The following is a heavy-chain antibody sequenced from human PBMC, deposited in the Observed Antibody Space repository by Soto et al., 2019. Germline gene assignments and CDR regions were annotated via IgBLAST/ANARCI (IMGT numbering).Heavy chain of an antibody. CDR3: AADTGLARTRKGGNSGLWGREFDY. D-gene: IGHD2-8*02. Sequence: GASVKVSCKASGFTFTSSAVQWVRQARGQRLERIGWIVVGSGNTNYAQKFQERVTITRDMSTSTAYMELSSLRSEDTAVYYCAADTGLARTRKGGNSGLWGREFDYWGQGTLVTVSS. V-gene: IGHV1-58*01. CDR1: GFTFTSSA. CDR2: IVVGSGNT. J-gene: IGHJ4*02.